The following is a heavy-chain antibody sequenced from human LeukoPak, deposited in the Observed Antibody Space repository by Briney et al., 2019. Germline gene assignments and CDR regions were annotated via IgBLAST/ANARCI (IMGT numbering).Heavy chain of an antibody. Sequence: SVKVSCKASGGTFSSYAISWVRQAPGQGLEWMGGIIPIFGTANYAQKFQGRVTITADESTSTAYMELSSLRSEDTAVYYCARDGGYSYGFYYYYGMDVWGQGTTVTVSS. CDR2: IIPIFGTA. J-gene: IGHJ6*02. CDR1: GGTFSSYA. CDR3: ARDGGYSYGFYYYYGMDV. D-gene: IGHD5-18*01. V-gene: IGHV1-69*13.